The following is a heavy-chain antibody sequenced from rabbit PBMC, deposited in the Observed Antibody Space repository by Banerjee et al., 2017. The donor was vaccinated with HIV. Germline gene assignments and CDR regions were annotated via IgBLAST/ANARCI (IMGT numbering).Heavy chain of an antibody. CDR3: ARDWDAGFGYADFNL. V-gene: IGHV1S43*01. D-gene: IGHD6-1*01. Sequence: QQQLEESGGGLVKPGGTLTLTCKASGFDLSSYHMCWVRQAPGKGLEWIGCIHTISGTTYYASWVNGRFTISRSTGLNTVDLKMTSLTAADTATYFCARDWDAGFGYADFNLWGQGTLVTVS. CDR2: IHTISGTT. J-gene: IGHJ4*01. CDR1: GFDLSSYH.